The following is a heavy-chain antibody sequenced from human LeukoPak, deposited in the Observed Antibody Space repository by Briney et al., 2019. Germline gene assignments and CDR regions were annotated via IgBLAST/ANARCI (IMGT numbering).Heavy chain of an antibody. Sequence: GGSLRLSCAASGFILSSYAIHWVRQAPGKGLEWVAVLSYDGSNKYYADSVKGRFTISRDKSKNTLYLQMNSLRTEDTAVYYCASPSPLYYDFWSGSNDAFDIWGQGTMVTVSS. V-gene: IGHV3-30-3*01. CDR2: LSYDGSNK. J-gene: IGHJ3*02. D-gene: IGHD3-3*01. CDR3: ASPSPLYYDFWSGSNDAFDI. CDR1: GFILSSYA.